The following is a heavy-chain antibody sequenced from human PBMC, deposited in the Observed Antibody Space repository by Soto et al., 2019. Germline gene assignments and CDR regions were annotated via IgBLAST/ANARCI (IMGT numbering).Heavy chain of an antibody. V-gene: IGHV3-30*03. CDR2: ISYDGNEK. Sequence: GGSLRLSCAASGFNFGRYALHWVRQAPGKGLEWLAVISYDGNEKYFADSVKGRFTISRDSSENTVYLRMTSLRAEDTAVYYCARTSSSWYLDYWGQGT. CDR1: GFNFGRYA. D-gene: IGHD6-13*01. CDR3: ARTSSSWYLDY. J-gene: IGHJ4*02.